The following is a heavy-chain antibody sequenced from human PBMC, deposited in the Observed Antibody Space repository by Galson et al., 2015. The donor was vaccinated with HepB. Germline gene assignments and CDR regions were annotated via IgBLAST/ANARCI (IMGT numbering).Heavy chain of an antibody. CDR3: ARGPRYYYDSSVPGYFDY. CDR1: GFTVSSNY. V-gene: IGHV3-53*04. Sequence: SLRLSCAASGFTVSSNYMSWVRQAPGKGLERVSITSSGTSTDYADSVRGRFTIPRHNFKKPLYLQMNSLRAEDTAVYYCARGPRYYYDSSVPGYFDYGGQGTLVTVSS. D-gene: IGHD3-22*01. CDR2: TSSGTST. J-gene: IGHJ4*02.